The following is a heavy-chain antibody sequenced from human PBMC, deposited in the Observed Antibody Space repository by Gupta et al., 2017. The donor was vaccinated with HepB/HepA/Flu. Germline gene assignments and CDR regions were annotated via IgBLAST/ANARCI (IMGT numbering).Heavy chain of an antibody. CDR1: GFTFSSYS. V-gene: IGHV3-21*01. Sequence: EVQLVESGGGLVKPGGSLRLSCAASGFTFSSYSMNWVRQAPGKGLEWFSSISSSSSYIYYADSLKGRFTISRDNAKNSLYLQMNSLRAEDTAVYYCARDARGEWPVYYFDYWGQGTLVTVSS. CDR2: ISSSSSYI. J-gene: IGHJ4*02. CDR3: ARDARGEWPVYYFDY. D-gene: IGHD6-19*01.